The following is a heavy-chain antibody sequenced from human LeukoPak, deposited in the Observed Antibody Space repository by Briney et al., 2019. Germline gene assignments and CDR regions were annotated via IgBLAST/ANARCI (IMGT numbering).Heavy chain of an antibody. J-gene: IGHJ5*02. CDR2: MNPNSGDT. V-gene: IGHV1-8*02. CDR1: GYTFTSYD. CDR3: ARGKAIFGVINWFDP. Sequence: ASVKVSCKASGYTFTSYDINWVRQATGQGLEWMGWMNPNSGDTGYAQKLQGRVTMTTDTSTSTAYMELRSLRSDDTAVYYCARGKAIFGVINWFDPWGQGTLVTVSS. D-gene: IGHD3-3*01.